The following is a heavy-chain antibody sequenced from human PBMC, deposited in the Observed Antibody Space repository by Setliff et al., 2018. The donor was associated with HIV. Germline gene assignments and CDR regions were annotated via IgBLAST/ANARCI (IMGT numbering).Heavy chain of an antibody. J-gene: IGHJ2*01. CDR1: GYIFTGYY. Sequence: ASVKVSCKASGYIFTGYYLHWVRQAPGQGLEWMGWINPNSGGTNFAQKFQGRVTITADESKDTVEMELSSLTSEDTAVYYCARDDHYYDMGSILSDWFFDLWDRGTLVTVSS. D-gene: IGHD3-22*01. V-gene: IGHV1-2*02. CDR2: INPNSGGT. CDR3: ARDDHYYDMGSILSDWFFDL.